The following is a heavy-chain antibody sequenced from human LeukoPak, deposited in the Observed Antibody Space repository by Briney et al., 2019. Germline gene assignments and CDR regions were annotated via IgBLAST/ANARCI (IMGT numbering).Heavy chain of an antibody. CDR1: GDSISSGGYY. V-gene: IGHV4-31*03. Sequence: PSETLSLTCTVSGDSISSGGYYWSWIRQHPGKGLEWIVYICYGGSAYYHPSLKSGVTISEDTSKTQFSLKLSFGTAADTAVYSCACATGGYYDYVWGSDRETDDWGQGIPVT. D-gene: IGHD3-16*02. CDR3: ACATGGYYDYVWGSDRETDD. CDR2: ICYGGSA. J-gene: IGHJ6*01.